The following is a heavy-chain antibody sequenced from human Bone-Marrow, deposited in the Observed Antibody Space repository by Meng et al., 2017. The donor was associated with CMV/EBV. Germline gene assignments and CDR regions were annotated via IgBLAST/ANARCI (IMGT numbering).Heavy chain of an antibody. CDR1: GYTFTGYY. Sequence: ASVKVSCKASGYTFTGYYMHWVRQAPGQGLEWMGWINPNSGGTNYAQKFQGRVTMTRDTSISTAYMELSRLRSDDTAVYYCARAAGYCSSTSCLNFVYWGQGTLVTVSS. CDR2: INPNSGGT. V-gene: IGHV1-2*02. CDR3: ARAAGYCSSTSCLNFVY. J-gene: IGHJ4*02. D-gene: IGHD2-2*03.